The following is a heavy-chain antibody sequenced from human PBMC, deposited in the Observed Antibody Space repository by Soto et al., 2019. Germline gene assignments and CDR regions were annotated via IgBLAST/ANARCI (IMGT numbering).Heavy chain of an antibody. CDR2: ISAYNGNT. D-gene: IGHD6-13*01. J-gene: IGHJ6*03. CDR1: GYTFTSYG. V-gene: IGHV1-18*01. CDR3: ARDMARIAEAGNYYYYHLDV. Sequence: ASVKVSCKASGYTFTSYGISWVRQAPGQGLEWMGWISAYNGNTNYAQKLQGRVTMTTDTSTSTAYMELRSLRSDDTAVYYCARDMARIAEAGNYYYYHLDVWSKGTTVTVSS.